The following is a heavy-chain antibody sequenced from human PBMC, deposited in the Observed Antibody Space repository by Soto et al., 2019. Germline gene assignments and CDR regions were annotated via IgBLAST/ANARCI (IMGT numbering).Heavy chain of an antibody. CDR1: GFTFSSYA. J-gene: IGHJ6*02. CDR2: ISGSGGST. CDR3: AKGTYFDLTWGPYYYGMDV. Sequence: GGSLRLSCAASGFTFSSYAMSWVRQVPGKGLEWVSAISGSGGSTYYADSVKGRFTISRDNSKNTLYLQMNSLRAEDTAVYYCAKGTYFDLTWGPYYYGMDVWGQGTTVTVSS. D-gene: IGHD3-9*01. V-gene: IGHV3-23*01.